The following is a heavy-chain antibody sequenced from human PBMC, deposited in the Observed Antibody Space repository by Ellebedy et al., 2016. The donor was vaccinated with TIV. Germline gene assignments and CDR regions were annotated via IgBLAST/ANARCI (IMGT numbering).Heavy chain of an antibody. V-gene: IGHV3-7*03. CDR1: GFTFSSYW. Sequence: GESLKISCAASGFTFSSYWMSWVRQAPGKGLEWVANIKQDGSEKYYVDSVKGRFTISRDNAKNSLYLQMNSLRAEDTAVYYCARDWDPVITHLFDYWGQGTLVTVSS. D-gene: IGHD3-22*01. CDR3: ARDWDPVITHLFDY. J-gene: IGHJ4*02. CDR2: IKQDGSEK.